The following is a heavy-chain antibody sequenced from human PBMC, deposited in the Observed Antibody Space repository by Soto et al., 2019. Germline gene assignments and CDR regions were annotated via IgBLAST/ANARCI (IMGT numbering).Heavy chain of an antibody. Sequence: PGGSLRLSCAASGFTFSDSYMSWIRQAPGKGLEWISYISTSGSRTSFADSVRGRFAISRDNAKNSLYLQMNSLRAEDTAVYYCAKETWYRISYWGQGTVVTVSS. J-gene: IGHJ4*02. CDR2: ISTSGSRT. D-gene: IGHD6-13*01. V-gene: IGHV3-11*01. CDR1: GFTFSDSY. CDR3: AKETWYRISY.